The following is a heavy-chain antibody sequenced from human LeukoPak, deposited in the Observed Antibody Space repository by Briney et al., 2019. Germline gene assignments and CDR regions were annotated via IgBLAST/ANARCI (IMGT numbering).Heavy chain of an antibody. J-gene: IGHJ4*02. CDR3: ARKRGYSYGDLDC. CDR1: GYIFTNYW. D-gene: IGHD5-18*01. V-gene: IGHV5-51*01. CDR2: IFPGDSDT. Sequence: GESLKISCKGSGYIFTNYWMGWVRQMPGKGLEGMGIIFPGDSDTRYSPSFQGQVTISADKSINTVYLQWSSLKASDTAMYYCARKRGYSYGDLDCWGQGTQVTVSS.